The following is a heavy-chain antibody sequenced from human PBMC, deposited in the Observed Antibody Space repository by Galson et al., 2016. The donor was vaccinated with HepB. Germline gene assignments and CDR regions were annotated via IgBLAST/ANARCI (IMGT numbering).Heavy chain of an antibody. V-gene: IGHV2-5*02. Sequence: PALVXXTQTLXXXCTXXGFXXXTSXXXVGXXRQXXGKALEWLATIYXDDXSRHSPSLXSRLTIWKDTSKSQVVLTMTNMDXVDTATYFLXHRRLSDFPTGFDCWGQGXXVTV. CDR3: XHRRLSDFPTGFDC. CDR1: GFXXXTSXXX. CDR2: IYXDDXS. J-gene: IGHJ4*02. D-gene: IGHD2-21*02.